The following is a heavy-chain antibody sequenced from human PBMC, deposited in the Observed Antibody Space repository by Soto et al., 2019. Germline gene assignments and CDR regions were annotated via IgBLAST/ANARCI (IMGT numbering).Heavy chain of an antibody. V-gene: IGHV4-31*01. J-gene: IGHJ6*02. D-gene: IGHD3-10*01. CDR3: ARDQVVRGVTNNYYYYGMDV. CDR2: IYYSGST. CDR1: GGSISSGGYY. Sequence: QVQLQESGPGLVKPSQTLSLTCTVSGGSISSGGYYWSWIRQHPGKGLEWIGYIYYSGSTYYNPSLKNLVTLSVDTSKNQCSLKLSSVTAADTAVYYCARDQVVRGVTNNYYYYGMDVWGQGTTVTVSS.